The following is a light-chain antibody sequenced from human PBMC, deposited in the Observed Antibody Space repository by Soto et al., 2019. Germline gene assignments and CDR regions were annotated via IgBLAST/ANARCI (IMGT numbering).Light chain of an antibody. Sequence: SYELTQPLSVSVALGQTARITCGGNNIGSKNVHWYQQKPGQAPVLVIYRDSNRPSGIPERFSGSNSGNTATLTISRAQAGEGPDYSCRVGKSSPVFVLGTGTKPPVL. CDR2: RDS. V-gene: IGLV3-9*01. J-gene: IGLJ1*01. CDR1: NIGSKN. CDR3: RVGKSSPVFV.